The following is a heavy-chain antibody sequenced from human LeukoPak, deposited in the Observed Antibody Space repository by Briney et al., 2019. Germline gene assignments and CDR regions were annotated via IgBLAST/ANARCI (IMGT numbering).Heavy chain of an antibody. Sequence: SQTLSLTCTVSGGSISSGSYYWSWIRQPAGKGLEWIGRIYTSGSTNYNPSLKSRVTISVGTSKNQFSLKLSSVTAADTAVYYCARGMRNWFDPWGQGTLVTVSS. CDR3: ARGMRNWFDP. CDR1: GGSISSGSYY. V-gene: IGHV4-61*02. CDR2: IYTSGST. J-gene: IGHJ5*02.